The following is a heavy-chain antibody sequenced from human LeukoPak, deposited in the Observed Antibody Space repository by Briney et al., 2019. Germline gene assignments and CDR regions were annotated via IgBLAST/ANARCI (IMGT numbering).Heavy chain of an antibody. CDR1: GFTVSSNY. V-gene: IGHV3-53*01. CDR2: IYSGGST. Sequence: PGGSLRLSCVASGFTVSSNYMSWVRQAPGKGLEWVSVIYSGGSTYYADSVKGRFTISRDNSKNTLYLQMNSLRAEDTAVYYCAREGYYYGLDVWGQGTTVTVSS. CDR3: AREGYYYGLDV. J-gene: IGHJ6*02.